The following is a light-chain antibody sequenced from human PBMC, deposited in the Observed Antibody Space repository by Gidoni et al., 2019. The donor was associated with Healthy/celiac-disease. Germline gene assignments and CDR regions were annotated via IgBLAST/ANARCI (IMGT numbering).Light chain of an antibody. Sequence: EIVMPQSPATLSVSPGERATLSCRASQSVSSNLAWYQQKPGQAPRLLIYGASTRATGIPARFSGSGSGTEFTLTISSLQSEDFAVDYCQQYNNWPPVTFGQGTRLEIK. V-gene: IGKV3-15*01. CDR1: QSVSSN. J-gene: IGKJ5*01. CDR2: GAS. CDR3: QQYNNWPPVT.